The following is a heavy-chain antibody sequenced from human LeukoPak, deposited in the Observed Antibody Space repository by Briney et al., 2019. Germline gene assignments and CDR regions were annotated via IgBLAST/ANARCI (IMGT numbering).Heavy chain of an antibody. V-gene: IGHV4-39*07. CDR3: ARGLYNWNYYYYYYMDV. D-gene: IGHD1-20*01. CDR2: IYYSGST. Sequence: KPSETLSLTCTVSGGSISSSSYYWGWIRQPPGKGLEWIGSIYYSGSTYYNPSLKSRVTISVDTSKNQFSLKLSSVTAADTAVYYCARGLYNWNYYYYYYMDVWGKGTTVTVSS. CDR1: GGSISSSSYY. J-gene: IGHJ6*03.